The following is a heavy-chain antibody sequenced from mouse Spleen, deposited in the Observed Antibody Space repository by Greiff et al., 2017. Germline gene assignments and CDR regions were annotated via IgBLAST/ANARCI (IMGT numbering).Heavy chain of an antibody. CDR3: AREDTADYYAMDY. Sequence: EVMLVESGGGLVQPGGSLKLSCAASGFTFSDYYMYWVRQTPEKRLEWVATISDGGSYTYYPDSVKGRFTISRDNAKNNLYLQMSSLKSEDTAMYYCAREDTADYYAMDYWGQGTSVTVSS. D-gene: IGHD1-2*01. J-gene: IGHJ4*01. CDR1: GFTFSDYY. V-gene: IGHV5-4*02. CDR2: ISDGGSYT.